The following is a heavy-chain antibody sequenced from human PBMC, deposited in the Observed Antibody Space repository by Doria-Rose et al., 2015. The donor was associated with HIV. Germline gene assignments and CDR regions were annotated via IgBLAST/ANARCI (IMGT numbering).Heavy chain of an antibody. CDR2: IYSDDER. Sequence: QVQLAQSGPVLVKPAETLTLTCTVSGVSLSSSGMGVSWIRQPPGKALEWLANIYSDDERSYKPSLKSRLIISRGTSNSQVVLTMTDMDPVDTATYYCARIKSSRWYHKYYFDFWGQGTLVIVSA. D-gene: IGHD6-13*01. V-gene: IGHV2-26*01. J-gene: IGHJ4*02. CDR3: ARIKSSRWYHKYYFDF. CDR1: GVSLSSSGMG.